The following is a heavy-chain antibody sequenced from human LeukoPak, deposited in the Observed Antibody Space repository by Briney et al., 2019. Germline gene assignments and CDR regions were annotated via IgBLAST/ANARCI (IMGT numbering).Heavy chain of an antibody. V-gene: IGHV3-21*01. CDR1: GFTFSSYS. CDR2: ISSSSSYI. D-gene: IGHD2-2*01. J-gene: IGHJ3*02. Sequence: GGSLRLSCAASGFTFSSYSMNWVRQAPGKGLEWVSSISSSSSYIYYADSVKGRFTISRDNAKNSLYLQMNNLRAEDTAVYYCARGNIYCSSTSCPPVGAFDIWGQGTMVTVSS. CDR3: ARGNIYCSSTSCPPVGAFDI.